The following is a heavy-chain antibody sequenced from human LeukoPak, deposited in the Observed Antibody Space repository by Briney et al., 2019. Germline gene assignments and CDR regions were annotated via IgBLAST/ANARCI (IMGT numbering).Heavy chain of an antibody. CDR3: ARGDFNDYGDYVDAFEI. V-gene: IGHV3-7*01. CDR2: IKPDGSEK. Sequence: GGSLRLSCAASGFTFSSYWMSWVRQAPGKGLEWVANIKPDGSEKYCVDSVKGRFTISRDNAKKSLYLQMNSLRAEDTAVYYCARGDFNDYGDYVDAFEIWGQGTLVTVSA. CDR1: GFTFSSYW. J-gene: IGHJ3*02. D-gene: IGHD4-17*01.